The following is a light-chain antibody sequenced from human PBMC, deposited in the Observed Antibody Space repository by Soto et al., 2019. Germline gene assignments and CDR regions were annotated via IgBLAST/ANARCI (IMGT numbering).Light chain of an antibody. J-gene: IGKJ4*01. V-gene: IGKV3-11*01. CDR1: QSVGSS. Sequence: DILLTQSPATLSLSPGERATLSCRASQSVGSSLAWFQQKPDQAPRLLIYDASNRATGIPARFSGSGSGTDFTLTISSLEPEDFAVYYCQQRGSWPQLTFGGGTKVDIK. CDR2: DAS. CDR3: QQRGSWPQLT.